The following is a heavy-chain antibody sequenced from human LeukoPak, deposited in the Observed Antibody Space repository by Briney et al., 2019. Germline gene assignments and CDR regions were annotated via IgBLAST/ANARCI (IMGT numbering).Heavy chain of an antibody. CDR3: AKAPPADTVTSYYFDY. CDR1: GGTFSSYA. V-gene: IGHV1-69*13. Sequence: ASVKVSCKASGGTFSSYAISWVRQAPGQGLEWMGGIIPIFGTANYAQKFQGRVTITADESTSTAYMELSSLRSEDTAVYYCAKAPPADTVTSYYFDYWGQGTLVTVSS. J-gene: IGHJ4*02. CDR2: IIPIFGTA. D-gene: IGHD4-17*01.